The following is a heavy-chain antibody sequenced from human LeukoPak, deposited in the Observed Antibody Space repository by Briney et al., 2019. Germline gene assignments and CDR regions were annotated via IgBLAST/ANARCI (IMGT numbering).Heavy chain of an antibody. CDR2: ISSSSSYI. CDR1: GFTFSSYS. J-gene: IGHJ3*02. D-gene: IGHD3-22*01. V-gene: IGHV3-21*01. CDR3: ARAVLLPGSSGYSTLGAFDI. Sequence: PGGSMRLSCAASGFTFSSYSMNWVRQAPGKGLEWVSSISSSSSYIYYADSVKGRFTISRDNAKNSLYLQMNSLRAEDTAVYYCARAVLLPGSSGYSTLGAFDIWGQGTMVTVSS.